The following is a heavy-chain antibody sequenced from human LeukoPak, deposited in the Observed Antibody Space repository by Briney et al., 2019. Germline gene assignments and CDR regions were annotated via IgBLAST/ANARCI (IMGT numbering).Heavy chain of an antibody. CDR2: INWNGGST. CDR3: ARVVWGLDTAMPTLFDS. J-gene: IGHJ4*02. V-gene: IGHV3-20*04. Sequence: LTGGSLRLSCAASGFTFINYHMSWVRQAPGKGLEWVSGINWNGGSTGYADSVKGRFTISRDNAKNSLYLQMNSLRAEDMGGEYCARVVWGLDTAMPTLFDSWGQGHLVTFFS. CDR1: GFTFINYH. D-gene: IGHD5-18*01.